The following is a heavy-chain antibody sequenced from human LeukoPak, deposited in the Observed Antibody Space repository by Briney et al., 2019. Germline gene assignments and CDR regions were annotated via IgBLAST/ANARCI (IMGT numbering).Heavy chain of an antibody. V-gene: IGHV5-51*01. J-gene: IGHJ4*02. Sequence: GESLKISFKGSGYRFTSYWIGWVRPMPGKGLGWMGIIYPGDSDTRYSPSFQGQVTISADKSISTAYLQWSSLKASDTAMYYCARWRGQDSNPVDYWGQGTLVTVSS. CDR2: IYPGDSDT. D-gene: IGHD4-11*01. CDR3: ARWRGQDSNPVDY. CDR1: GYRFTSYW.